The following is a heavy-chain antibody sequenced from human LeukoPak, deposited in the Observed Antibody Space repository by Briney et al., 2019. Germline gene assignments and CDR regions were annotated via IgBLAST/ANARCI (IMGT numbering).Heavy chain of an antibody. CDR1: GFTFSNYA. CDR2: ISGSGGTT. Sequence: GGSLRLSCATSGFTFSNYAVSWVRQAPGKGLEWVSSISGSGGTTYYADSVKGRFTISRDNSKNTLYLQMNSLRAEDTAVYYCAKDPYRASSGLVDYWGEGTLVTVSS. CDR3: AKDPYRASSGLVDY. J-gene: IGHJ4*02. D-gene: IGHD5-12*01. V-gene: IGHV3-23*01.